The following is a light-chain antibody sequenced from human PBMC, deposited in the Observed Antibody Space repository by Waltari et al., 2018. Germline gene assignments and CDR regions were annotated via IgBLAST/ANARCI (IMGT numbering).Light chain of an antibody. J-gene: IGKJ5*01. Sequence: EIVLTQSPATLSLSPGERATLPCRASQSVSSSLAWYQQKPGQAPSLLIYDASKRATGIPARFSGSGSGTDFTLTISSLEPEDFAVYFCQHRTNWPITFGQGTRLEIK. CDR3: QHRTNWPIT. CDR1: QSVSSS. CDR2: DAS. V-gene: IGKV3-11*01.